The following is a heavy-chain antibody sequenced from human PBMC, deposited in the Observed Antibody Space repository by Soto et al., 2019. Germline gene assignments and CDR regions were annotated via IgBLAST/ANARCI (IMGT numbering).Heavy chain of an antibody. CDR2: ILDSGSS. CDR1: GDSVTSGGFF. V-gene: IGHV4-31*02. CDR3: ARGNRNLRNHPLFDY. D-gene: IGHD1-1*01. Sequence: QVQLQESGPGLVKPSQTLSLTCTVSGDSVTSGGFFWIWVRQHPGKVLEWIGHILDSGSSYPSPSLKSRLTLSVDTSKNQFPLKLTSGLAADTAVYYCARGNRNLRNHPLFDYWGQGILVTVSS. J-gene: IGHJ4*02.